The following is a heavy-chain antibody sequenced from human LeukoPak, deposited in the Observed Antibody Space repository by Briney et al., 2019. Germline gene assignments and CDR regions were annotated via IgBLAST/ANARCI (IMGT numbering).Heavy chain of an antibody. Sequence: PSETLSDTSTEPGGSISSDYWSSIRQPPGKGLEWIGYVYYSGSTNYNPSLKSRVTISVDTSKNKFSLKLSSVTAADTAVYYYARGPRGMATIPFDQWGQGTLVTVSS. V-gene: IGHV4-59*01. CDR3: ARGPRGMATIPFDQ. D-gene: IGHD5-24*01. CDR2: VYYSGST. CDR1: GGSISSDY. J-gene: IGHJ4*02.